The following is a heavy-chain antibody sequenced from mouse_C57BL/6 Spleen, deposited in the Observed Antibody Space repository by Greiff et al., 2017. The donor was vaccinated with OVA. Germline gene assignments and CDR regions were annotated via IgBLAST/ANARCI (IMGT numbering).Heavy chain of an antibody. J-gene: IGHJ4*01. Sequence: VQRVESGAELAKPGASVKLSCKASGYTFTSYWMHWVKQRPGQGLEWIGYINPSSGYTKYNQKFKDKATLTADKSSSTAYMQLSSLTYEDSAVYYCARGEKPREDAMDYWGQGTSVTVYS. CDR2: INPSSGYT. CDR3: ARGEKPREDAMDY. CDR1: GYTFTSYW. V-gene: IGHV1-7*01.